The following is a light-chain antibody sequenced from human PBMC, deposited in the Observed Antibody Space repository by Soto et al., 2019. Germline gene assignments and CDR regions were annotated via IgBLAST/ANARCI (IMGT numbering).Light chain of an antibody. CDR2: GAS. V-gene: IGKV3-20*01. CDR3: QQYGSSPLFT. Sequence: EIVLTQSPGTLSLSPGERATLSCRASQSVSRSYLAWYQQKPGQAPRHLIYGASSRATGIPDRFSGSGSRTDCILTISRLEPEDFAVYYCQQYGSSPLFTFGPGTKVDIK. J-gene: IGKJ3*01. CDR1: QSVSRSY.